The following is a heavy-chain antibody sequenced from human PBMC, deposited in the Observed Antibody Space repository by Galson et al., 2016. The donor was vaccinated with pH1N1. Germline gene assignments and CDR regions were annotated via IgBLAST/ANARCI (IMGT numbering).Heavy chain of an antibody. CDR3: ARGDLEWLSHFDY. CDR2: IWFDGSYE. CDR1: GFAFSSYG. D-gene: IGHD3-3*01. Sequence: SLRLSCAASGFAFSSYGMHWVRQAPGKGLEWVAVIWFDGSYEFYADSVKGRFTISRDNSKNTLHLQMNSLRAEDTAVYYCARGDLEWLSHFDYWDQGTLVTVSS. J-gene: IGHJ4*02. V-gene: IGHV3-33*01.